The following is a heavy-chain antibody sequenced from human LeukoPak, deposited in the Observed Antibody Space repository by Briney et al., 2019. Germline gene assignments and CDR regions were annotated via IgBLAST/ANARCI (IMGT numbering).Heavy chain of an antibody. CDR1: GFTFSSYG. Sequence: GGSLRLSCAASGFTFSSYGMHWVRQAPGKGLEWVAFIRYDGSNKYYADSVKGRFTISRDNSKNTLYLQMNSLRAEDTAVYYCAKEAYYYDSSCYYPTKYFDFWGKGTLVTVSS. J-gene: IGHJ4*02. V-gene: IGHV3-30*02. CDR2: IRYDGSNK. D-gene: IGHD3-22*01. CDR3: AKEAYYYDSSCYYPTKYFDF.